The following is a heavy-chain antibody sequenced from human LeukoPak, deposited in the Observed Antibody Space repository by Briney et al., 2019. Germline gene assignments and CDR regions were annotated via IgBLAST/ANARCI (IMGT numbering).Heavy chain of an antibody. CDR2: VGISSGNT. Sequence: GGSLRLSCAASGFTFIDYSMNWVRQAPGKGLEWISYVGISSGNTKYAASVKGRFTLSGDSAKNSVFLQMNSLRVEDTAVYYCARDHRYAFDNWGQGTLVTVSS. J-gene: IGHJ4*02. V-gene: IGHV3-48*04. CDR1: GFTFIDYS. D-gene: IGHD5-12*01. CDR3: ARDHRYAFDN.